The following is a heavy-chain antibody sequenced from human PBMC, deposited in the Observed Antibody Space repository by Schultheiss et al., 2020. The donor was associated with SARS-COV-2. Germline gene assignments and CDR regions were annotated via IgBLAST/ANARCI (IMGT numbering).Heavy chain of an antibody. CDR2: ISSSSSYI. CDR1: GFTFSSYS. CDR3: ARDRRDGYNWGYYYYGMDV. V-gene: IGHV3-21*01. J-gene: IGHJ6*02. Sequence: GGSLRLSCAASGFTFSSYSMNWVRQAPGKGLEWVSSISSSSSYIYYADSVKGRFTISRDNAKNSLYLQMNSLRAEDTAVYYCARDRRDGYNWGYYYYGMDVWGQGTTVTVSS. D-gene: IGHD5-24*01.